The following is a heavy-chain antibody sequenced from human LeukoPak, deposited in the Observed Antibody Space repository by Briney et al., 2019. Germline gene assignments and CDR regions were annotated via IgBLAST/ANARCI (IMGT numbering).Heavy chain of an antibody. D-gene: IGHD6-6*01. Sequence: GGSLRLSCAASGFTFSSYAMHWVRQAPGKGLEWVAVISYDGSNKYYADSVKGRFTISRDNSKNTLYLQMNSLRAEDTAVYYCARTLIAARSPFVFDYWGQGTLVTVSS. V-gene: IGHV3-30*04. CDR1: GFTFSSYA. J-gene: IGHJ4*02. CDR3: ARTLIAARSPFVFDY. CDR2: ISYDGSNK.